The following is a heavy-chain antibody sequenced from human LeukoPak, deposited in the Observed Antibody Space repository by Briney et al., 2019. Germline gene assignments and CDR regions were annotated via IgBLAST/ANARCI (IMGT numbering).Heavy chain of an antibody. V-gene: IGHV1-69*13. CDR1: GGTFSNYA. J-gene: IGHJ4*02. Sequence: GASVKVSCKASGGTFSNYAISWVRQAPGQGLEWMGGIIPIFGTANYAQKFQGRVTITADESTSTAYMELSSLRSEDTAVYYCARDRYCSSTSCSVPFDYWGQGNLVTVSS. D-gene: IGHD2-2*01. CDR2: IIPIFGTA. CDR3: ARDRYCSSTSCSVPFDY.